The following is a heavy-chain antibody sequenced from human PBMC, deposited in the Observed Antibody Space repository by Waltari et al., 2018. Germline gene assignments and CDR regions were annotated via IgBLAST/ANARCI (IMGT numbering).Heavy chain of an antibody. V-gene: IGHV3-30*01. Sequence: QVQLVESGGGVVQPGRSLRLSCAASGFTFSSYAMHWVRQAPGKGLEWVAVISYDGSNKYYADSVKGRFTISRDNSKNTLYLQMNSLRAEDTAVYYCARGVRGVDTAMVGGYWGQGTLVTVSS. CDR1: GFTFSSYA. CDR3: ARGVRGVDTAMVGGY. D-gene: IGHD5-18*01. CDR2: ISYDGSNK. J-gene: IGHJ4*02.